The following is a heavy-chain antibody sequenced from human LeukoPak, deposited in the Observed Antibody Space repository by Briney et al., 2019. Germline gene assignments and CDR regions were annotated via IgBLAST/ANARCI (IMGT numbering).Heavy chain of an antibody. CDR2: ISSSGSSI. CDR3: ARDSTQFDY. CDR1: GFTFSDYY. J-gene: IGHJ4*02. Sequence: GGTLRLSCAASGFTFSDYYKSWIWQAQGKGMEWVSYISSSGSSINYEDSGKERLTIYRDNAKKSLYMQKNSLRAEDTAVYYCARDSTQFDYWGQGTLVTVSS. V-gene: IGHV3-11*04.